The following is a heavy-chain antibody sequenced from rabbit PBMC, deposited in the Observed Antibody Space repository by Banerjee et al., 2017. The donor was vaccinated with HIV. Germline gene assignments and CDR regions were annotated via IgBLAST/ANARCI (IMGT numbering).Heavy chain of an antibody. CDR2: INTSSGNT. Sequence: QEQLEESGGGLVQPEGSLTLTCTASGFSFSNKYVMCWVRQAPGKGLEWIACINTSSGNTVYATWAKGRFTISKTSWTTVTLQMTSLTAADTATYFCARGGAGAGDGAAMWGPGTLVTVS. J-gene: IGHJ4*01. D-gene: IGHD3-1*01. CDR1: GFSFSNKYV. V-gene: IGHV1S45*01. CDR3: ARGGAGAGDGAAM.